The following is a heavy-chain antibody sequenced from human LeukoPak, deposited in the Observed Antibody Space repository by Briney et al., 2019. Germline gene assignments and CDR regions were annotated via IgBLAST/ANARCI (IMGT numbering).Heavy chain of an antibody. J-gene: IGHJ4*02. CDR1: GYTFTSYG. V-gene: IGHV1-18*01. D-gene: IGHD3/OR15-3a*01. CDR2: ISAYNGNT. CDR3: ARDEGGGRDWSGYGQSFDY. Sequence: ASVKVSCKASGYTFTSYGISWVRQAPGQGLEWMGWISAYNGNTNYAQKLQGRVTMTTDTSTSTAYMELRSLRSDDTAVYYCARDEGGGRDWSGYGQSFDYWGQGTLVTVSS.